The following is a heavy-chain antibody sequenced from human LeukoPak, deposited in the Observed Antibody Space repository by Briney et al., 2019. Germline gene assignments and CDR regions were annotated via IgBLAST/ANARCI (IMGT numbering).Heavy chain of an antibody. CDR2: ISAYNGNT. D-gene: IGHD3-3*01. CDR1: GYTFTNYG. J-gene: IGHJ5*02. Sequence: ASVTVSCKASGYTFTNYGISWVRQAPGQGLEWMGWISAYNGNTNYAQKLQGRVTMTTDTSTSTAYMELRSLRSDDTAVYYCARAIRSLTFDPWGQGTLVTVSS. V-gene: IGHV1-18*01. CDR3: ARAIRSLTFDP.